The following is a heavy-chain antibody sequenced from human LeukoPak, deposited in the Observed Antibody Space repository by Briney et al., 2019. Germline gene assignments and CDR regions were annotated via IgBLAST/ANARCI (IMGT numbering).Heavy chain of an antibody. J-gene: IGHJ4*02. D-gene: IGHD4-17*01. CDR3: AKLMGTTSKNFDY. CDR1: GLTFSSYA. Sequence: GGSLRLSCAASGLTFSSYAMSWVRQAPGKGLEWVSVISGSGGSIYYADSVKGRFTISRDNSKNTLYLQMNSLRAEDTAVYYCAKLMGTTSKNFDYWGQGTLVTVSS. CDR2: ISGSGGSI. V-gene: IGHV3-23*01.